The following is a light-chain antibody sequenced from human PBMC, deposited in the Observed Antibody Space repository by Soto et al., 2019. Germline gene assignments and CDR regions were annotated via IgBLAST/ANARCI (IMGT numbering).Light chain of an antibody. V-gene: IGLV2-14*01. J-gene: IGLJ1*01. CDR1: SRDIGFFNY. Sequence: QSALTQPASVSGSPGQSITISCTGTSRDIGFFNYVSWYQQFPGNAPKLIIFEVTNRPSGVSNRFSASKSGNTASLTISGRQAEDGADYYCSSYTTRSTYVFGTGTKLTVL. CDR3: SSYTTRSTYV. CDR2: EVT.